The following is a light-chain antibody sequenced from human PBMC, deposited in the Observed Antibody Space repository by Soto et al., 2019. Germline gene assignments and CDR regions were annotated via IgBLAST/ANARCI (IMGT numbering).Light chain of an antibody. CDR2: DVS. V-gene: IGKV3-11*01. CDR1: QSVSNS. Sequence: EIVLTQSPATLSLSPGERATLSCWASQSVSNSLAWYQQRPGQSPRPLIYDVSTRATGIPARFGGSGSGTDFTLTISSLETEDFAVYYCQQRTNWPLTFGGGTKVEI. CDR3: QQRTNWPLT. J-gene: IGKJ4*01.